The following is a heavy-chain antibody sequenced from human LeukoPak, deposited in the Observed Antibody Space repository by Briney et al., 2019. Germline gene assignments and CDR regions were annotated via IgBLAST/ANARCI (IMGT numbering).Heavy chain of an antibody. CDR1: GYTFISYG. CDR2: ISAYNGNK. CDR3: ARNAKVLYDFWSGYPPYYYMDV. V-gene: IGHV1-18*01. D-gene: IGHD3-3*01. Sequence: ASVKVTCKASGYTFISYGISWVRQAPAQGLEWMGWISAYNGNKNYAQKLQGRVTMTTDTSTSTAYMELRSLRSDDTAVYYCARNAKVLYDFWSGYPPYYYMDVWGKGTTVTVSS. J-gene: IGHJ6*03.